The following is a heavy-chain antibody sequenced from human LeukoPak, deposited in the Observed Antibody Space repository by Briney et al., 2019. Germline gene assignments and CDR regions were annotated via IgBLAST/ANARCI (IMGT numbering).Heavy chain of an antibody. CDR1: GFSVNNLY. V-gene: IGHV3-66*01. D-gene: IGHD5-18*01. Sequence: GGALRLSCAASGFSVNNLYMSWVRQAPGKGLEWVSVIYSGDRTYYADSVKGRFTISRDTSKNTVYLQMNSLRPEETAVYYCARDGEYSYGYGFDYWGQGTLVTVSS. J-gene: IGHJ4*02. CDR2: IYSGDRT. CDR3: ARDGEYSYGYGFDY.